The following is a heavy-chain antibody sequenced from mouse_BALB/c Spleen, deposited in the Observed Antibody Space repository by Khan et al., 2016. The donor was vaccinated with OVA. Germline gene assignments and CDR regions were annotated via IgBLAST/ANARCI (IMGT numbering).Heavy chain of an antibody. Sequence: QVQLKQSGAELARPGASVKMSCKASGYTFTTYTIHWIKQRPGQGLEWIGFINPNNVYTNYNQKFKGKATLTADKSSPTAYMQLNSLTSDDSAGYYWTRDGAYYRNDGWFAYWGQGTLVTVSA. V-gene: IGHV1-4*01. CDR3: TRDGAYYRNDGWFAY. CDR2: INPNNVYT. CDR1: GYTFTTYT. J-gene: IGHJ3*01. D-gene: IGHD2-14*01.